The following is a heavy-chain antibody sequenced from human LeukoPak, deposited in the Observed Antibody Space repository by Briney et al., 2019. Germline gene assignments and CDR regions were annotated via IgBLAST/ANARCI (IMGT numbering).Heavy chain of an antibody. D-gene: IGHD1-26*01. CDR1: GFTFSNYA. CDR3: AKDLATDVGATVEDY. CDR2: ISGYGGSI. V-gene: IGHV3-23*01. J-gene: IGHJ4*02. Sequence: PGGSLRLSCAASGFTFSNYAMSWVRQASGGGLEWVSAISGYGGSIHYADSVKGRFTISRDNSKNTLYLQMNSLRAEDTAVYYCAKDLATDVGATVEDYWGQGTLVTVSS.